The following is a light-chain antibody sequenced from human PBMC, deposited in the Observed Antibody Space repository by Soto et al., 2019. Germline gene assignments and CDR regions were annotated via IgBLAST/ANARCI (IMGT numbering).Light chain of an antibody. CDR3: LQDSNYPLT. J-gene: IGKJ3*01. CDR2: AAS. Sequence: AIPVTQSPSSLSASVGDRVTITCRASQGIRNDLGWYQQKPGKAPRLLIYAASNLQSGVPSRFSGSGSGTDFTLTISSLQPEDYASYYCLQDSNYPLTFGPGTKVDIK. V-gene: IGKV1-6*01. CDR1: QGIRND.